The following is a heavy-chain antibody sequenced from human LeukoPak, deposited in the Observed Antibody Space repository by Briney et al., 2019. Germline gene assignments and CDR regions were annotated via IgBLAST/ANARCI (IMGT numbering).Heavy chain of an antibody. CDR2: INPSGGST. CDR3: ARSRGDANAFDI. Sequence: GASVKVSCKASGYTFTSYYMHWVRQAPGQGLEWMGIINPSGGSTSYAQKFQGRVTMTRDMSTSTAYMELSSLRSEDTAVYYCARSRGDANAFDIWGQGTMVTVSS. J-gene: IGHJ3*02. CDR1: GYTFTSYY. V-gene: IGHV1-46*01.